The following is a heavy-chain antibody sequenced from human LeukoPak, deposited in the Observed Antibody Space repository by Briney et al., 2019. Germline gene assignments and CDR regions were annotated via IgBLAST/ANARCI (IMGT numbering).Heavy chain of an antibody. D-gene: IGHD6-19*01. CDR2: ISSSGSTI. V-gene: IGHV3-48*04. CDR3: ATCSGWSFDY. CDR1: GFTFSSYA. J-gene: IGHJ4*02. Sequence: GGPLRLSCAASGFTFSSYAMHWVRQAPGKGLEWVSYISSSGSTIYYADSVKGRFTISRDNAKNSLYLQMNSLRAEDTAVYYCATCSGWSFDYWGQGTLVTVSS.